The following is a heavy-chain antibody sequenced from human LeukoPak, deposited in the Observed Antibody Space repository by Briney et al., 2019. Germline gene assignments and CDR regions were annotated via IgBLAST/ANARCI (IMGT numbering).Heavy chain of an antibody. J-gene: IGHJ3*02. CDR2: IRYDGSNK. D-gene: IGHD3-22*01. CDR1: GFTFSSYG. V-gene: IGHV3-30*02. Sequence: GGSLRLSCAASGFTFSSYGMHWVRQAPGKGLEWVAFIRYDGSNKYYADSVKGRFTISRDNSKNTLYLQMNSLRAEDTAVYYCANGGRSDSSGYQRLDAFDIWGQGTMVTVSS. CDR3: ANGGRSDSSGYQRLDAFDI.